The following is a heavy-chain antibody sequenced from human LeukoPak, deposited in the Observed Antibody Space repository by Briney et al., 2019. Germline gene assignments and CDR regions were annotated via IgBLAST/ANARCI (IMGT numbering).Heavy chain of an antibody. V-gene: IGHV3-33*01. Sequence: PGGSLRLSCAASGFTFSSYGMHWVRRAPGKGLEWVAVIWYDGSNKYYADSVKGRFTISRDNSKNTVYLQMSSLRAEDTAVYYCARDDSSGYTDYWGQGTRVTVSS. D-gene: IGHD3-22*01. CDR1: GFTFSSYG. CDR2: IWYDGSNK. J-gene: IGHJ4*02. CDR3: ARDDSSGYTDY.